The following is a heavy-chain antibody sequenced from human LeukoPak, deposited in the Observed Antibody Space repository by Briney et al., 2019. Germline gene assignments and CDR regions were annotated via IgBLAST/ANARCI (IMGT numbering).Heavy chain of an antibody. CDR2: VFHSGNT. V-gene: IGHV4-39*01. J-gene: IGHJ6*03. D-gene: IGHD1-1*01. CDR3: ARQIVGTSWNYYYSYIDV. CDR1: GVTITSSLYN. Sequence: PSETLSLTCTVSGVTITSSLYNWGCLRQAPGKGLQWIGNVFHSGNTYYSPSLQSRVAISIDSSKNRFSLKLTSVTAADTAVYYARQIVGTSWNYYYSYIDVWGNGTSVSVSS.